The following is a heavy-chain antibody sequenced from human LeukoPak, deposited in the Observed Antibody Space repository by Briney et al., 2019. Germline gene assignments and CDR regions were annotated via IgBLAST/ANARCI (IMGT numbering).Heavy chain of an antibody. D-gene: IGHD3-22*01. CDR2: IYYSGST. CDR3: ARVWGVTDFYDSRGAFDI. Sequence: SETLSLTCAVSGGSISTYYWSWIRQPPGKGLEWVGYIYYSGSTNYNPSLKSRVSISVDTSKNPCSLKLSSVTAADTAVYYCARVWGVTDFYDSRGAFDIWGQGTMVTVSS. CDR1: GGSISTYY. V-gene: IGHV4-59*01. J-gene: IGHJ3*02.